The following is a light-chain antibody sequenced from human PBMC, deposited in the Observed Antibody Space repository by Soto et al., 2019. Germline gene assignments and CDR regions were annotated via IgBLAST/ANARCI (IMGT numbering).Light chain of an antibody. V-gene: IGLV1-44*01. CDR1: GSDIGSNT. J-gene: IGLJ3*02. Sequence: QSVLTQPPSASGIPGQRVTLSCSGRGSDIGSNTVNWYQQLPGTAPKLLIYRDNHRPSGIPDRFSGSKSGTSASLDISGLQSEDEADYYCTAWDGGLNARVFGGGTKLTVL. CDR2: RDN. CDR3: TAWDGGLNARV.